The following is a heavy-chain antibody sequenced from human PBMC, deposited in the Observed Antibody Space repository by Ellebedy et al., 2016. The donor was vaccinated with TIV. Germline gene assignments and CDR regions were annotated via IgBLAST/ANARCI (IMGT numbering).Heavy chain of an antibody. CDR1: GFRFSNYA. J-gene: IGHJ6*02. V-gene: IGHV3-23*01. Sequence: GGSLRLXXVASGFRFSNYAMTWVRQAPGKGLQWVSAISAGGLSAYYADPVKGRFTISRDKSKNTLYLQMNSLRAEDTAVYYCAKGAVTMHYYYGMDVWGQGTTVTVS. D-gene: IGHD4-17*01. CDR2: ISAGGLSA. CDR3: AKGAVTMHYYYGMDV.